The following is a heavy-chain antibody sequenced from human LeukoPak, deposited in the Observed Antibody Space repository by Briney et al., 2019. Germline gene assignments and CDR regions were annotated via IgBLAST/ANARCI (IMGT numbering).Heavy chain of an antibody. CDR1: GGSFSGYY. CDR2: INHSGST. J-gene: IGHJ6*02. D-gene: IGHD1-26*01. V-gene: IGHV4-34*01. Sequence: SETLSLTCTVYGGSFSGYYWSWIRQPPGKGLEWIGEINHSGSTNYNPSLKSRVTISVDTSKNQFSLKLSSVTAADTAVYYCARVSTDYYYYYGMDVWGQGTTVTVSS. CDR3: ARVSTDYYYYYGMDV.